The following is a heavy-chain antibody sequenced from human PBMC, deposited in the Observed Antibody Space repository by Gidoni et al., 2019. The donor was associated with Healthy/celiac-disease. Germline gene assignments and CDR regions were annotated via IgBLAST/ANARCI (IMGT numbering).Heavy chain of an antibody. J-gene: IGHJ4*02. Sequence: QVQLPQWGAGLLKPSETLSLTCAVYGGSFSGYYWSWIRQPPGKGLEWIGEINHSGSTNYNPSLKSRVTISVDTSKNQFSLKLSSVTAADTAVYYCARSPHYGSGSSRLHYFDYWGQGTLVTVSS. CDR3: ARSPHYGSGSSRLHYFDY. V-gene: IGHV4-34*01. CDR1: GGSFSGYY. CDR2: INHSGST. D-gene: IGHD3-10*01.